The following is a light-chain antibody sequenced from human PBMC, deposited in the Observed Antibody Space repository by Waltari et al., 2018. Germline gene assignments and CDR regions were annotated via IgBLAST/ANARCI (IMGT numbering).Light chain of an antibody. CDR1: GGSIGSSY. Sequence: NFVLTQSHSVSESPGKTITITCTRSGGSIGSSYVQWYQQRPGSAPTTVVYENNQSLPGGPALFSGSIDSSSNSASLPISGLQTEDGADYYCQSYDDSNRAVFGGGTQLTVL. CDR3: QSYDDSNRAV. CDR2: ENN. V-gene: IGLV6-57*04. J-gene: IGLJ7*01.